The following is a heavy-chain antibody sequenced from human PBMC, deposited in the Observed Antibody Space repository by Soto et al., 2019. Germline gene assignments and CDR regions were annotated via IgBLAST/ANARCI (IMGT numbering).Heavy chain of an antibody. CDR2: ISTSGST. Sequence: SETLSLTCTVSGGSISSYYWSWIRQPAGKGLEWIGRISTSGSTNYNPSLKSRVTMSVDTSKNQFSLKLSSVTAADTAVYYCARVGGSYYDYYYGMDVWGQGTTVTVSS. CDR1: GGSISSYY. J-gene: IGHJ6*02. D-gene: IGHD1-26*01. CDR3: ARVGGSYYDYYYGMDV. V-gene: IGHV4-4*07.